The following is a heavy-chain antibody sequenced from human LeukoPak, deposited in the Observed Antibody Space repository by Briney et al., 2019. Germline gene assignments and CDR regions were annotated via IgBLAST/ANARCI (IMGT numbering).Heavy chain of an antibody. D-gene: IGHD5-24*01. J-gene: IGHJ5*02. CDR3: AKDDAWLQYNS. CDR2: IRANGITT. V-gene: IGHV3-23*01. Sequence: GGTLRLSCAASGFTLSHHGMNWVRQAPGKGLEWVSGIRANGITTYYADSVKGRFIISRDNSKTTLYLQMNSLRAEDTAVYYCAKDDAWLQYNSWGQGTLVTVSS. CDR1: GFTLSHHG.